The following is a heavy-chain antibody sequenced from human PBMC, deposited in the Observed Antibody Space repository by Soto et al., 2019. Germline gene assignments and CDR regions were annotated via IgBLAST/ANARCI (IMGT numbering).Heavy chain of an antibody. CDR1: GLPFSSYG. J-gene: IGHJ3*02. CDR3: ARDHTGSSYFTAFDI. CDR2: ISYDGSSK. Sequence: GGSLRLSSTASGLPFSSYGMHWVRQATGKGLEWVAVISYDGSSKYYADSVKGRFTISRDNSKHTLYLQMNSLRPEDTAVYYCARDHTGSSYFTAFDIWGQGTMVTVSS. V-gene: IGHV3-30*03. D-gene: IGHD1-26*01.